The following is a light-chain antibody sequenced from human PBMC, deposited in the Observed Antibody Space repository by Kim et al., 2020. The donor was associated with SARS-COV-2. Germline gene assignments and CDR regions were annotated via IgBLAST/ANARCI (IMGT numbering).Light chain of an antibody. CDR1: RSVSTY. CDR2: DAS. V-gene: IGKV3-11*01. J-gene: IGKJ4*01. Sequence: WSPGERATLSCRASRSVSTYLAWYQQGPGQAPRLLIYDASDRATGIPARFSGSGSGTDFTLTISSLEPEDFAVYYCQQRGDWPPTFGGGTKVDIK. CDR3: QQRGDWPPT.